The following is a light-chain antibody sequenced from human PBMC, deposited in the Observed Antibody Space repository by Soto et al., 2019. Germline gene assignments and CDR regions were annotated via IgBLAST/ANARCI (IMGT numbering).Light chain of an antibody. Sequence: EIVMTQSPATLSVSPGEGTTLSCRTSQNVSSNLAWYQQKPGQAPRLLIYGASTRATGIPARFSGSGSGTEFTLTISTLQSEDFAVYYCQQYNNWPPTFGQGTKLEVK. CDR1: QNVSSN. J-gene: IGKJ2*01. CDR2: GAS. V-gene: IGKV3-15*01. CDR3: QQYNNWPPT.